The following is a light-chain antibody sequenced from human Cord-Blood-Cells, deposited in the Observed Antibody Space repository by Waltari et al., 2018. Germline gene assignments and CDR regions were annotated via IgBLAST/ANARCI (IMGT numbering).Light chain of an antibody. J-gene: IGLJ3*02. CDR1: GSNIGSNT. CDR2: SNN. V-gene: IGLV1-44*01. Sequence: QSVLTQPPSASGTPGQRVTISCSGSGSNIGSNTVNWYQQPPGTAPKLLIYSNNQRPSGVPDRFSGSKSGTSASLAISGLQSEDEADYYCAAWDDSLNGRVFGGGTKLTVL. CDR3: AAWDDSLNGRV.